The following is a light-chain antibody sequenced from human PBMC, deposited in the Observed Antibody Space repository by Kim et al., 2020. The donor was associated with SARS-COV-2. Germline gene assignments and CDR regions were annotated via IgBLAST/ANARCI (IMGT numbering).Light chain of an antibody. CDR3: NSRDSSGNHWV. Sequence: ALGQTVRITCQGDSLRSYYASWYKQKPGQAPVLVIYGKNNRPSGIPDRFSGSRSGNTASLTITGAQAEDEADYYCNSRDSSGNHWVFGGGTQLTVL. CDR1: SLRSYY. J-gene: IGLJ3*02. CDR2: GKN. V-gene: IGLV3-19*01.